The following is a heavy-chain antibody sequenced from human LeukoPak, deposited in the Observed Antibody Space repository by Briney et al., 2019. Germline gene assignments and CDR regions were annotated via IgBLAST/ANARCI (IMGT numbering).Heavy chain of an antibody. D-gene: IGHD1-26*01. Sequence: PSETLSLTSTVSGGSISSYYWSWIRQPPGKGLEWIGYIYYSGSTNYNPSLKSRVTISVDTSKNQFSLKLSSVTAADTAVYYCASRRGSYYGYWGQGTLVTVSS. CDR3: ASRRGSYYGY. J-gene: IGHJ4*02. CDR1: GGSISSYY. CDR2: IYYSGST. V-gene: IGHV4-59*08.